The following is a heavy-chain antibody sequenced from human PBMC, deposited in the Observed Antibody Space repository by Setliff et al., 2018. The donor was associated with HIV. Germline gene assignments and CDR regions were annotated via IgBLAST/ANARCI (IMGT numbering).Heavy chain of an antibody. J-gene: IGHJ4*02. CDR2: INHSGST. CDR1: DDSFSSHF. CDR3: ARDAGYIGSSWDR. Sequence: SETLSLTCSVSDDSFSSHFWSWIRQPPGKGLEWIGEINHSGSTNYNPSLKSRVTMSLDTSKNQFSLKLTSVTAADTAVYYCARDAGYIGSSWDRWGQGTLVTVSS. V-gene: IGHV4-34*01. D-gene: IGHD5-12*01.